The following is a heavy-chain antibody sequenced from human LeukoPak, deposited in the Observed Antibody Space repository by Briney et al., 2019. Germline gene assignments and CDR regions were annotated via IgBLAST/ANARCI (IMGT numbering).Heavy chain of an antibody. Sequence: GGSLRLSCAASGFTFSSYAMSWVRQAPGKGLEWVSAIVGSGGDTYYADSVKGRFTISRDNAKNSLYLQMNSLRAEATAVYFCARYNGGNTYYFDYWGQGTLVTVSS. D-gene: IGHD4-23*01. V-gene: IGHV3-23*01. J-gene: IGHJ4*02. CDR2: IVGSGGDT. CDR3: ARYNGGNTYYFDY. CDR1: GFTFSSYA.